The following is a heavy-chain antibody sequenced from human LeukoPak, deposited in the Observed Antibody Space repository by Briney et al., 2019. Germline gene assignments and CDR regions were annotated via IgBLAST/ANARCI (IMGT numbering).Heavy chain of an antibody. CDR3: ARDNGYSGYDQFDY. V-gene: IGHV3-23*01. J-gene: IGHJ4*02. Sequence: GGSLRLSCAASGFIFSSYALSWVRQAPGKGLEWVSAITTSGDSTYYADSVKGRFTISRDSSKNTLYLQMNSLRAEDTAVYYCARDNGYSGYDQFDYWGQGTLVTVSS. CDR1: GFIFSSYA. D-gene: IGHD5-12*01. CDR2: ITTSGDST.